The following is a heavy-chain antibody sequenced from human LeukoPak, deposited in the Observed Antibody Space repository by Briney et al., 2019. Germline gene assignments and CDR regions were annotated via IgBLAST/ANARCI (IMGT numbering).Heavy chain of an antibody. V-gene: IGHV4-30-4*01. J-gene: IGHJ5*02. CDR2: IYYSGST. CDR1: GGSISSGDYY. Sequence: SQTLSLTCTVSGGSISSGDYYWSWIRQPPGKGLEWIGYIYYSGSTYYNPSLKSRVTISVDTSKNQFSLKLSSVTAADTAVCYCARVRKYCSGGSCAWFDPWGQGTLVTVSS. D-gene: IGHD2-15*01. CDR3: ARVRKYCSGGSCAWFDP.